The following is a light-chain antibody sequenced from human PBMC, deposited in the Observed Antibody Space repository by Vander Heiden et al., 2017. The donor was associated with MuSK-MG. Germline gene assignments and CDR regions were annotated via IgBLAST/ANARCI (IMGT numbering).Light chain of an antibody. CDR2: DVS. CDR3: WSYEGSSILWV. J-gene: IGLJ3*02. CDR1: SSDVGSDNL. Sequence: SALTQPAPVSASPGQSITIPCTGTSSDVGSDNLVSWYQQHPGKAPKLMIYDVSKRPSGVSDRFSGSKSGNTASLTITGLQAEDEADYYCWSYEGSSILWVFGGGTKLTVL. V-gene: IGLV2-23*02.